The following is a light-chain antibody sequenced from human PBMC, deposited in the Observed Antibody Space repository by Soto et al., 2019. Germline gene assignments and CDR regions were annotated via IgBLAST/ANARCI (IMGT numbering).Light chain of an antibody. CDR3: CSYAGSSTSPYD. Sequence: QSVLTQPASVSGSPGQSITISCTGTSSDVGSYNLVSWYQQHPGKAPKLMIYEGSKRPSGVSNRFSGSKSGNTASLTISWLQAEDEADYYCCSYAGSSTSPYDFGTGTKVTVL. CDR1: SSDVGSYNL. J-gene: IGLJ1*01. V-gene: IGLV2-23*01. CDR2: EGS.